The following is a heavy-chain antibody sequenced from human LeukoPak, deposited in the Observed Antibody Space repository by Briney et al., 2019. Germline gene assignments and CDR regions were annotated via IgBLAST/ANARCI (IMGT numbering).Heavy chain of an antibody. Sequence: GGSLRLSCAASGFTFSSYGMHWVRQAPGKGLEWVAFIRYDGSNKYYADSVESRFTISRDNSKNTLYLQMNSLRAEDTAVYYCAKVQVAGATNGGLDYWGQGTLVTVSS. J-gene: IGHJ4*02. CDR2: IRYDGSNK. CDR3: AKVQVAGATNGGLDY. CDR1: GFTFSSYG. D-gene: IGHD1-26*01. V-gene: IGHV3-30*02.